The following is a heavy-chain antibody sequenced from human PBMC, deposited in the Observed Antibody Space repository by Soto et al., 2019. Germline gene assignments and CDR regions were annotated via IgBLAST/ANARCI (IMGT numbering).Heavy chain of an antibody. Sequence: GGSRRRSCSPSGFTFGDYAMNWFRQAPGKGLEWVGFIKSKAFGGTPEYAASVKGRFTISRDDSKSIAYLQMNSLTTDDTAVYYCTTDHYGRRSSSGALDSWRQATLVTVS. V-gene: IGHV3-49*03. CDR3: TTDHYGRRSSSGALDS. J-gene: IGHJ4*02. CDR1: GFTFGDYA. D-gene: IGHD3-10*01. CDR2: IKSKAFGGTP.